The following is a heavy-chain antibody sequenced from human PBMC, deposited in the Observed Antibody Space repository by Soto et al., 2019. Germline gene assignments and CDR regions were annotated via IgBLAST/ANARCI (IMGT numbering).Heavy chain of an antibody. CDR2: INPNSGGT. CDR1: GYTFTGYY. CDR3: ARSSYDYDSSGYYYYYGMDV. V-gene: IGHV1-2*04. D-gene: IGHD3-22*01. J-gene: IGHJ6*02. Sequence: QVQLVQSGAEVKKPGASVKVSCKASGYTFTGYYMHWVRQAPGQGLEWMGWINPNSGGTNYAQKCKGWVTMPRDTSISTAYMELSRLRSDDTAVYYCARSSYDYDSSGYYYYYGMDVWGQGTTVTVSS.